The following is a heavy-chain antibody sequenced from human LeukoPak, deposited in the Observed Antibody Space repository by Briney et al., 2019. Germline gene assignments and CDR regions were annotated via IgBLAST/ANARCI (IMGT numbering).Heavy chain of an antibody. J-gene: IGHJ4*02. D-gene: IGHD3-22*01. CDR3: ARESKSYDGSGFYHDY. V-gene: IGHV4-4*07. CDR1: GGSIRNYF. CDR2: IYTSGST. Sequence: SETLSLTCSVSGGSIRNYFWSWIRQPAGKGLEWIGRIYTSGSTDYNPSLRSRVTMSVDTSRNQFSLRLTSMTAADTAVYYCARESKSYDGSGFYHDYWGQGTLVTVSS.